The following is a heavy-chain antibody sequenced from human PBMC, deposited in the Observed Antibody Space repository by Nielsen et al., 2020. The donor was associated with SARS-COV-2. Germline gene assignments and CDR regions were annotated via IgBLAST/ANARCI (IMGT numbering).Heavy chain of an antibody. CDR2: IYTSGST. D-gene: IGHD4-17*01. V-gene: IGHV4-61*02. J-gene: IGHJ5*02. CDR3: ARERPLTTVTWRFDP. Sequence: SETLSLTCTVSGGSISSGSYYWSWIRQPAGKGLEWIGRIYTSGSTNYNPSLKSRVTISVDTSKNQFSLKLSSVTAADTAVYYCARERPLTTVTWRFDPWGQGTLVTVSS. CDR1: GGSISSGSYY.